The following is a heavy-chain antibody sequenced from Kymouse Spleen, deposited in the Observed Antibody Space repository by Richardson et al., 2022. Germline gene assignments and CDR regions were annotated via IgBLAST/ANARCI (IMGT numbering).Heavy chain of an antibody. J-gene: IGHJ3*02. CDR3: AACITMIVVVIDAFDI. CDR1: GGTFSSYA. CDR2: IIPIFGTA. D-gene: IGHD3-22*01. V-gene: IGHV1-69*05. Sequence: QVQLVQSGAEVKKPGSSVKVSCKASGGTFSSYAISWVRQAPGQGLEWMGGIIPIFGTANYAQKFQGRVTITTDESTSTAYMELSSLRSEDTAVYYCAACITMIVVVIDAFDIWGQGTMVTVSS.